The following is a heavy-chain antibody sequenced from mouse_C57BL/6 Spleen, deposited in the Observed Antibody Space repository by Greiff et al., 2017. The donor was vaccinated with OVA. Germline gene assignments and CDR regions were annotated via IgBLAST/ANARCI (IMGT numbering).Heavy chain of an antibody. J-gene: IGHJ2*01. V-gene: IGHV1-64*01. D-gene: IGHD2-4*01. CDR1: GYTFTSYW. Sequence: VQLKQPGAELVKPGASVKLSCKASGYTFTSYWMHWVKQRPGQGLEWIGMIHPNSGSTNYNEKFKSKATLTVDKSSSTAYMQLSSLTSEDSAVYYCARALYYDYDDYFDYWGQGTTLTVSS. CDR2: IHPNSGST. CDR3: ARALYYDYDDYFDY.